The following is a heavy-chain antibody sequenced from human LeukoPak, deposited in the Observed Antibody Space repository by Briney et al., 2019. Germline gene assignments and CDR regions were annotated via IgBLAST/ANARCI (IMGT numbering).Heavy chain of an antibody. D-gene: IGHD3-22*01. V-gene: IGHV3-30-3*02. CDR3: AKNDPDSSED. J-gene: IGHJ4*02. CDR2: ISDDGSNE. CDR1: GFTFSSYA. Sequence: GRSLRLSCAAPGFTFSSYAMHWVRQAPGKGLEWVAVISDDGSNEHYADSVKGRFTVSRDNSKNTLYLQMNSLRPEDTAMYYCAKNDPDSSEDWGQGTLVTVSS.